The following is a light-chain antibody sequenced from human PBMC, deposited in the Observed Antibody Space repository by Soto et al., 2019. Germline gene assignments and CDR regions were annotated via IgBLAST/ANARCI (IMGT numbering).Light chain of an antibody. Sequence: QSALTQPASVSGSPGQSITISCTGTSSDVGGYNYVSWYQQHSGKAPKLMIYDVSNRPSGVSNRFSGSKSGNTASLTISGLQADDEADYYCGSYASSSTLYVCGTGTKLTVL. CDR3: GSYASSSTLYV. CDR2: DVS. CDR1: SSDVGGYNY. V-gene: IGLV2-14*01. J-gene: IGLJ1*01.